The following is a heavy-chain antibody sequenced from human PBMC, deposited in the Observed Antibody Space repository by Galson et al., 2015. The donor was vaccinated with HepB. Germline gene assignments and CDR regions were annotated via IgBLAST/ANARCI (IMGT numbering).Heavy chain of an antibody. Sequence: SLRLSCAASGFTFSTYAMHWVRQAPGKGLEWVAVVSFDVNSKFYADSVKGRFTISRDNSKNTVYLQMNSLRPEDTAVYYCVRLFRLQFDYWGQGNLVTVSS. V-gene: IGHV3-30*04. J-gene: IGHJ4*02. CDR1: GFTFSTYA. CDR2: VSFDVNSK. CDR3: VRLFRLQFDY. D-gene: IGHD4-11*01.